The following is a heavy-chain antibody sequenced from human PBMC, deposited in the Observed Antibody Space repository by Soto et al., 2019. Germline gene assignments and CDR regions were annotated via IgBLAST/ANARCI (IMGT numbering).Heavy chain of an antibody. CDR3: AKEYYDFWRRQTYEIDY. Sequence: PGGSLRLSCAASGFTFSSYGMHWVRQAPGKGLEWVAVISYDGSNKYYADSVKGRFTISRDNSKNTLYLQMNSLRAEDTAVYYCAKEYYDFWRRQTYEIDYWGQGTLVTVSS. J-gene: IGHJ4*02. V-gene: IGHV3-30*18. CDR1: GFTFSSYG. CDR2: ISYDGSNK. D-gene: IGHD3-3*01.